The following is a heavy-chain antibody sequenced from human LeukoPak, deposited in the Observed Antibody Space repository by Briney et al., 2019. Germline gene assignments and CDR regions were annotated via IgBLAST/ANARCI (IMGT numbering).Heavy chain of an antibody. J-gene: IGHJ5*02. V-gene: IGHV4-59*01. Sequence: SETLSLTCTVSGGSISSYYWSWIRQPPGKGLEWIGYIYYSGSTNYNPSLKSRVTISVDTSKNQFSLKLSSVTAADTAVYYCARVLGSSWYRGGFDPWGQGTLVTVSS. D-gene: IGHD6-13*01. CDR3: ARVLGSSWYRGGFDP. CDR2: IYYSGST. CDR1: GGSISSYY.